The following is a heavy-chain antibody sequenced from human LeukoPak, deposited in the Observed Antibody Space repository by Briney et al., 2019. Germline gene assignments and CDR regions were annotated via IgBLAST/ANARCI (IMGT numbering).Heavy chain of an antibody. CDR1: GLTLSNVW. CDR2: IRSKTAGGTT. Sequence: GGSLRLSCAVSGLTLSNVWMNWIRQAPGQGLEWVGRIRSKTAGGTTDFAAPVKGRFSISRDDSKNTLYLQMNSLTSEDTGVYYCSQGSGQYFDYWGQGTLVAVSS. J-gene: IGHJ4*02. V-gene: IGHV3-15*07. D-gene: IGHD2-15*01. CDR3: SQGSGQYFDY.